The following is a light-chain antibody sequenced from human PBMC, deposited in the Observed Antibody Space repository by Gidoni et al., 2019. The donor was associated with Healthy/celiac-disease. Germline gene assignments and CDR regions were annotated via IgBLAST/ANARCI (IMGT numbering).Light chain of an antibody. CDR3: QQYDNPPLT. Sequence: DIKMTQSPSSLSASVGDRVTITCQASQDISNYLNWYQQKPGKAPKLLIYDASNLETGVPSRFSGSGSGTDFTFTISSLQPEDIATYYCQQYDNPPLTFXGXTKVEIK. CDR1: QDISNY. V-gene: IGKV1-33*01. CDR2: DAS. J-gene: IGKJ4*01.